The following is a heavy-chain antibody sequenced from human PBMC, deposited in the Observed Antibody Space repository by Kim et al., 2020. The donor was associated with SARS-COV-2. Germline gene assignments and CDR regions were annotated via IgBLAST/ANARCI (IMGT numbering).Heavy chain of an antibody. J-gene: IGHJ3*02. V-gene: IGHV5-51*01. Sequence: GESLKISCRGVGYTFNTYWIGWVRQMPGKGLEWMGIIYPSDSDTRYSPSFQGQVIMSVDKSISTAYLQWSSLRASDTAVYYCARRAKDCTGGSCDFRNFDMWGQGTMVIVSA. CDR2: IYPSDSDT. D-gene: IGHD2-15*01. CDR3: ARRAKDCTGGSCDFRNFDM. CDR1: GYTFNTYW.